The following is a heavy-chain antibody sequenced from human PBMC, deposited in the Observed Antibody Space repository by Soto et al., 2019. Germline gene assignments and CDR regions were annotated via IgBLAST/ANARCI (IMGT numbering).Heavy chain of an antibody. CDR3: ARALIQLWPHYYYGMDV. V-gene: IGHV4-30-4*01. CDR1: GGSISSGDYY. J-gene: IGHJ6*02. Sequence: SESLSLTCTVSGGSISSGDYYWSWIRQPPGKGLEWIGYIYYSGNTYYNPSLKSRVTISVDTSKNQFSLKLSSVTAADTAVYYCARALIQLWPHYYYGMDVWGQGTTVTVSS. D-gene: IGHD5-18*01. CDR2: IYYSGNT.